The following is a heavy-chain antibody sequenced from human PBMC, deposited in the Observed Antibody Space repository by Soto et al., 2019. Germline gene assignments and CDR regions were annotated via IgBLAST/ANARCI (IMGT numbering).Heavy chain of an antibody. V-gene: IGHV1-69*13. CDR1: GGTFSNYA. Sequence: SVKVSCKASGGTFSNYAITWVRQAPGQGLEWMGGIMPIFGTTNYAQKFQGRVTITADESTSTAYMELSSLRSEDTAVFYCARGPYCGGDCLPDYYYGMDVWGQGTTVTVSS. CDR3: ARGPYCGGDCLPDYYYGMDV. D-gene: IGHD2-21*02. CDR2: IMPIFGTT. J-gene: IGHJ6*02.